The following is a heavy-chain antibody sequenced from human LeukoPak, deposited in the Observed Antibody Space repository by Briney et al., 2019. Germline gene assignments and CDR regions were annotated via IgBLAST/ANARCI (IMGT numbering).Heavy chain of an antibody. CDR1: GFTFTSSA. D-gene: IGHD3-3*01. CDR2: MVVGSGNT. Sequence: ASVKVSCKASGFTFTSSAMQWVRQARGQRLEWIGWMVVGSGNTNYAQKFQERVTITRDMSTSTAYMELSSLRSEDTAVYYCAAAPTRITIFGVDYDAFDIWGQGTMVTVSS. V-gene: IGHV1-58*02. CDR3: AAAPTRITIFGVDYDAFDI. J-gene: IGHJ3*02.